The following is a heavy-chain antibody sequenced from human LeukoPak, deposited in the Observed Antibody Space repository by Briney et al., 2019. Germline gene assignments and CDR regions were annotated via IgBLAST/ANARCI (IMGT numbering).Heavy chain of an antibody. CDR3: ARDGLYSNGYSYFDC. CDR2: IHSSGST. J-gene: IGHJ4*02. D-gene: IGHD5-18*01. Sequence: PSETLSLTCTESGVSISTYHWSWIRQPAGKGLEWIGRIHSSGSTNYDPSLKSRVTMSIDTSKNQFSLKVTSVTAADTAVYYCARDGLYSNGYSYFDCWGQGTLVTVSS. CDR1: GVSISTYH. V-gene: IGHV4-4*07.